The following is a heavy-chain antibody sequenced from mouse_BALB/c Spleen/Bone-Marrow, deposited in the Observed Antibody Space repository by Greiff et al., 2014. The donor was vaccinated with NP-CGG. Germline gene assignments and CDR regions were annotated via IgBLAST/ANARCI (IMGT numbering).Heavy chain of an antibody. CDR1: GYSITSGYY. D-gene: IGHD3-1*01. Sequence: EVKLMESGPGLVKPSQSLSLTCPVTGYSITSGYYWNWIRQFPGNKLEWMGYISYDGSNNYNPSLKNRISITRDTSKNQFFLKLNSVTTEDTATYYCARDRVFAYWGQGTLVTVSA. CDR3: ARDRVFAY. V-gene: IGHV3-6*02. CDR2: ISYDGSN. J-gene: IGHJ3*01.